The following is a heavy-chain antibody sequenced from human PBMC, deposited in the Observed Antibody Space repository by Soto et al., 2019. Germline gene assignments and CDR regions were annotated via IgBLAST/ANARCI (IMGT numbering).Heavy chain of an antibody. V-gene: IGHV3-15*01. CDR2: IKSKTDGGTT. J-gene: IGHJ5*02. CDR1: GFTFSNAW. D-gene: IGHD3-22*01. CDR3: TTDSLHYYDSSRPWFDP. Sequence: GGSLRLSCAASGFTFSNAWMSWVRQAPGKGLEWVGHIKSKTDGGTTDYAAPVKGRFTISRDDSKNTLYLQMNSLKTEDTAVYYCTTDSLHYYDSSRPWFDPWGQGTLVTVS.